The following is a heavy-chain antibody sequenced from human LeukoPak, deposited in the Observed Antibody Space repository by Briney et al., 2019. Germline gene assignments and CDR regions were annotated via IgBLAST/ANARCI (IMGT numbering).Heavy chain of an antibody. D-gene: IGHD3-10*01. CDR1: GGSISSSSYY. CDR2: INHSGST. CDR3: ARHRRYRPGSGSYYSWFDP. V-gene: IGHV4-39*01. Sequence: PSETLSLTCTVSGGSISSSSYYWSWIRQPPGKGLEWIGEINHSGSTNYNPSLKSRVTISVDTSKNQFSLKLSSVTTADTAVYYCARHRRYRPGSGSYYSWFDPWGQGTLVTVSS. J-gene: IGHJ5*02.